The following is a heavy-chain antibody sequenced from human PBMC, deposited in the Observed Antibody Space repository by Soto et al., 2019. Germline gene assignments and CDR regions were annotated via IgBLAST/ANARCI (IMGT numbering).Heavy chain of an antibody. V-gene: IGHV5-51*01. D-gene: IGHD2-8*01. Sequence: GESQKISSKGSGYSFTSYWSGWVRQMPGKGLEWMGIIYPGDSDTRYSPSFQGQVTISADKSISTAYLQWSSLKASDTAMYYCARGCTNGVCPYGMDVWGQGTTVTV. CDR2: IYPGDSDT. J-gene: IGHJ6*02. CDR1: GYSFTSYW. CDR3: ARGCTNGVCPYGMDV.